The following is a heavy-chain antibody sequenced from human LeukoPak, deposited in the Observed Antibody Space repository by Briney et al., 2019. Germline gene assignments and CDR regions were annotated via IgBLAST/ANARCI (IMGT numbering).Heavy chain of an antibody. CDR2: IKQDGSDK. J-gene: IGHJ4*02. V-gene: IGHV3-7*01. CDR1: GFPFSSYW. D-gene: IGHD1-1*01. Sequence: GGSLRLSCAASGFPFSSYWMSWGRQAPGKGLEWVANIKQDGSDKYYVDSVKGRFSISRDNAKISLYLQLNSLRADDTAVYYCARLTGTTGFDYWGQGTLVTVTS. CDR3: ARLTGTTGFDY.